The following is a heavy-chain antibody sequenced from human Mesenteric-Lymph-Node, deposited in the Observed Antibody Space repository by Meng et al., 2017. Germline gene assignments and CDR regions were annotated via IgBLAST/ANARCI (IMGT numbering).Heavy chain of an antibody. CDR3: AREYSSSSEIDY. V-gene: IGHV1-3*01. Sequence: VQLLQSGAEVKKPGASVKVSCKASGYNFTSYAMHWVRQAPGQRLEWMGWINAGNGNTKYSQKFQGRVTITRDTSASTAYMELSSLRSEDTAVYYCAREYSSSSEIDYWGQGTLVTVSS. D-gene: IGHD6-6*01. J-gene: IGHJ4*02. CDR1: GYNFTSYA. CDR2: INAGNGNT.